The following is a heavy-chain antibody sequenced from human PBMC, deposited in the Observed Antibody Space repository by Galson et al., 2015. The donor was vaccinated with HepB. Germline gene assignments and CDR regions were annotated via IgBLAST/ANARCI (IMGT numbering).Heavy chain of an antibody. CDR3: ARGEQWLVASWFDP. CDR1: GGTFSSYA. D-gene: IGHD6-19*01. V-gene: IGHV1-69*06. CDR2: IIPIFGTA. Sequence: SVKVSCKASGGTFSSYAISWVRQAPGQGLEWMGGIIPIFGTANYAQKFQGRVTITADKSTSTAYMELSSLRSEDTAVYYCARGEQWLVASWFDPWGQGTLVTVSS. J-gene: IGHJ5*02.